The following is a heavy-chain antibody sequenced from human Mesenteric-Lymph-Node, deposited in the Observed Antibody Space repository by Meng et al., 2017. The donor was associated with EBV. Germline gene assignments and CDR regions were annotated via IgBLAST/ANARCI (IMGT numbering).Heavy chain of an antibody. J-gene: IGHJ5*02. V-gene: IGHV2-5*02. D-gene: IGHD6-13*01. CDR3: VHTPGIAAAGHLEP. Sequence: HITLTASGPPLAKPTQTLTLPCTFSGFSLSTIGVGVGWIRQPPGKALEWLALIYWDDDKRYSPSLKSRLTITKDTSKNQVVLTMTNMDPVDTATYYCVHTPGIAAAGHLEPWGQGTLVTVSS. CDR1: GFSLSTIGVG. CDR2: IYWDDDK.